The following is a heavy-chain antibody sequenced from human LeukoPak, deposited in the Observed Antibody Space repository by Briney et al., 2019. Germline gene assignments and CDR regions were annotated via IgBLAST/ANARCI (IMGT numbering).Heavy chain of an antibody. V-gene: IGHV3-23*01. Sequence: GGSLRLSCAASGFTFSNYAMNWVRQAPGKGLEWVSGISGSGDSTYYADSVKGRFAISRDNAKNSLYLQINSLRAEDTAVYYCARISGSYVFDYWGQGTLVTVSS. CDR2: ISGSGDST. D-gene: IGHD1-26*01. J-gene: IGHJ4*02. CDR1: GFTFSNYA. CDR3: ARISGSYVFDY.